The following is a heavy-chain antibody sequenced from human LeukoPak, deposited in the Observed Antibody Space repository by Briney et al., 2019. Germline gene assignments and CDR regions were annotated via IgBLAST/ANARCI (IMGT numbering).Heavy chain of an antibody. V-gene: IGHV3-11*06. CDR3: ARSHCSGGSCYQNYYYYYYMDV. CDR1: GFTFSDYY. D-gene: IGHD2-15*01. Sequence: GGSLRLSCAASGFTFSDYYMSWIRQAPGKGLEWVSSISSSRSYIYYADSVKGRFTISRDNAKNSLYLQMNSLRAEDTAVYYCARSHCSGGSCYQNYYYYYYMDVWGKGTTVTVSS. J-gene: IGHJ6*03. CDR2: ISSSRSYI.